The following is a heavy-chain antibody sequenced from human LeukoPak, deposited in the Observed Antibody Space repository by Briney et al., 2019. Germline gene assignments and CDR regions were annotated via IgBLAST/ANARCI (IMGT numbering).Heavy chain of an antibody. CDR3: AKCLGDASNWYLDD. CDR1: GFTVSSNY. V-gene: IGHV3-53*05. Sequence: GGSLRLSCAASGFTVSSNYMSWVRQAPGKGLEWVSVIYSGGSTYYADSVKGRFTISRDNSKNTLSLQMNNLRGEDTALYYCAKCLGDASNWYLDDWGQGTQVTVSS. CDR2: IYSGGST. D-gene: IGHD3-16*01. J-gene: IGHJ4*02.